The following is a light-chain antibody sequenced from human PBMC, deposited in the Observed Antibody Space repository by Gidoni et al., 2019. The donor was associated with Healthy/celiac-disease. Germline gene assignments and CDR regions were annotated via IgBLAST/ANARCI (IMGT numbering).Light chain of an antibody. Sequence: EIVMTQSPATLSVSPGERATLSCRASQSVSSSLAWYQQNPGQAPRLLIYGASTRTTGIPAGSISSSSGTEFSTPTISRQAEEFAVVYYHQQNGRPPWTFGQGTKVEIK. CDR2: GAS. CDR3: HQQNGRPPWT. CDR1: QSVSSS. J-gene: IGKJ1*01. V-gene: IGKV3-15*01.